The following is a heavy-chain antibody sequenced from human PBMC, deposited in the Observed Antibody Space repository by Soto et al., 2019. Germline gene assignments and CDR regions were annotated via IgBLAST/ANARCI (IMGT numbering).Heavy chain of an antibody. CDR3: AKDTYGMDV. J-gene: IGHJ6*02. CDR2: ITGSSST. V-gene: IGHV3-23*01. Sequence: GGSLRLSCATSGFTFSNFAMTWVRQAPGKGLEWVSAITGSSSTYYADSVKGRFTISRDNSKNTLFLQMNSLRAEDTAVYYCAKDTYGMDVWGQGTTVTVSS. CDR1: GFTFSNFA.